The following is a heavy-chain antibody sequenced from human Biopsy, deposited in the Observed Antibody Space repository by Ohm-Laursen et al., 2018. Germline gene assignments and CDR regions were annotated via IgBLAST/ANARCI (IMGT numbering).Heavy chain of an antibody. Sequence: SEILSLTCTVSGDSLTSGPENWSWIRQSPGQGLEYIGFIYSGGNTNYNPSLKNRVTMSVDTSKNQFYLKLYSVTAADTAVYYCARGRRTSGWPYFDNWGQGALVTVSP. V-gene: IGHV4-61*01. CDR1: GDSLTSGPEN. J-gene: IGHJ4*02. CDR3: ARGRRTSGWPYFDN. CDR2: IYSGGNT. D-gene: IGHD6-19*01.